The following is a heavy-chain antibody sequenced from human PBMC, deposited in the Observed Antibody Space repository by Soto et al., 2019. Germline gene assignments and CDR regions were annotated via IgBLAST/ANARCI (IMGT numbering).Heavy chain of an antibody. CDR2: INHSGRV. Sequence: SETLSLTCAVYGGSFSCHSWTWIRQSPGKGLEWIGDINHSGRVNYSPSLKSRVTISLDTSKNQFSLTLSAVTAADTAMYYCSTRAYDTNGYYRFDPWGQGTLVTVSS. CDR1: GGSFSCHS. J-gene: IGHJ5*01. D-gene: IGHD3-22*01. V-gene: IGHV4-34*01. CDR3: STRAYDTNGYYRFDP.